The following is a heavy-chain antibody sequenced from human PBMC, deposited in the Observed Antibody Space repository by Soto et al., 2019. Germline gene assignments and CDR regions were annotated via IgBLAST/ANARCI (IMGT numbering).Heavy chain of an antibody. CDR1: GGSISTINW. Sequence: LSLTCAVSGGSISTINWWTWVRQPPGKGLDWIGEIYQTGSTSYNPSLESRVTISIDKSKNQFSLKLRSVTAADTAVYYCARVSSRSAFGMDVWGQGATVTVSS. CDR3: ARVSSRSAFGMDV. CDR2: IYQTGST. V-gene: IGHV4-4*02. D-gene: IGHD6-6*01. J-gene: IGHJ6*02.